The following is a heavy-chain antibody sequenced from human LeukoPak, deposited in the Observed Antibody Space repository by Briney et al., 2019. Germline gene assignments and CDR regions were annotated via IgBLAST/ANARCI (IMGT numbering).Heavy chain of an antibody. CDR3: ARHRSTWYDY. V-gene: IGHV4-39*01. Sequence: PSETLSLTCTVSTHSISSSSYYWRSLRQPPEKGLEWIGSIYYSGSTFYNPSLKSQLTTSVDTSKNQSSLKLRSVTAADTAVYYCARHRSTWYDYGGQGTLVTVS. CDR2: IYYSGST. D-gene: IGHD6-13*01. CDR1: THSISSSSYY. J-gene: IGHJ4*02.